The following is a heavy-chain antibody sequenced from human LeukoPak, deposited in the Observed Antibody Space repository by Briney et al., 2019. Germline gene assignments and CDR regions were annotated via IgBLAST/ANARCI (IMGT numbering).Heavy chain of an antibody. CDR2: ISAYNGNT. D-gene: IGHD1-26*01. V-gene: IGHV1-18*01. CDR3: ARVIVGATTVDY. J-gene: IGHJ4*02. CDR1: GYTFTSYG. Sequence: ASVKVSCKASGYTFTSYGISWVRQAPGQGVEWMGWISAYNGNTSYAQKLQGRVTMTTDTSTSTVYMELRSLRSDDTAVYYCARVIVGATTVDYWGQGTLVTVSS.